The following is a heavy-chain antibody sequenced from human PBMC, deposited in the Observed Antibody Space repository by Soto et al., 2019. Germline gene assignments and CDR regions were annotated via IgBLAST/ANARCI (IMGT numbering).Heavy chain of an antibody. CDR3: ARDQGGSYFDY. V-gene: IGHV4-59*01. D-gene: IGHD1-26*01. Sequence: SETLSLTCTVSGGSISSYYWSWIRQPPGKGLEWIGYIYYSGSTNYNPSLKSRVTISVDTSKNQFSLKLSSVTAADTAVYYCARDQGGSYFDYWGQGTLVTVSS. CDR1: GGSISSYY. CDR2: IYYSGST. J-gene: IGHJ4*02.